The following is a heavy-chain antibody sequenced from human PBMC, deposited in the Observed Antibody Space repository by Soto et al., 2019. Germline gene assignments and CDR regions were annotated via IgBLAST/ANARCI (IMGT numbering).Heavy chain of an antibody. J-gene: IGHJ4*02. D-gene: IGHD1-1*01. Sequence: GASVKVSCKTSGYTFTSLGISWVRQAPGQGLGWMGWVSAYNGNTKYAQNLQGRVTMTTDRSTTTAYLELRSLRSDDTAVYYCARAGGTQLFDYWGQGTLVTVS. V-gene: IGHV1-18*04. CDR2: VSAYNGNT. CDR1: GYTFTSLG. CDR3: ARAGGTQLFDY.